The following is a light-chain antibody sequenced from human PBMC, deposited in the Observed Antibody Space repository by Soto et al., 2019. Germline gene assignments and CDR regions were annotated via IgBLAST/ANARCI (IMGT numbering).Light chain of an antibody. CDR2: KAS. Sequence: DIQMTQSPSILSASVGDRVTITCRASQSISSWLAWYQQKPGKAPKLLIYKASGLESGVPSRFSGSGSGTEFTLTISSLQSDDFATYFCQQYNSYSLTFGGGTKVDIK. CDR1: QSISSW. CDR3: QQYNSYSLT. J-gene: IGKJ4*02. V-gene: IGKV1-5*03.